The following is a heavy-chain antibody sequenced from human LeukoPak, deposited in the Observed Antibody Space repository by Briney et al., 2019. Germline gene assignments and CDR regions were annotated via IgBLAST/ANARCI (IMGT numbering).Heavy chain of an antibody. CDR2: ISSSSSYI. D-gene: IGHD6-19*01. V-gene: IGHV3-21*01. J-gene: IGHJ4*02. Sequence: PGGSLRLSCAASGFTFSSYSMNWVRQAPGKGLEWVSSISSSSSYIYYADSVKGRFTISRDNAKNSLYLQMSSLRAEDTAVYYCARAGGWYLYYFDYWGQGTLVTVSS. CDR1: GFTFSSYS. CDR3: ARAGGWYLYYFDY.